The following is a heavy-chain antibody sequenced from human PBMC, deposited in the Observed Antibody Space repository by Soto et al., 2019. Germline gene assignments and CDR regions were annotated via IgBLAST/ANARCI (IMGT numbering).Heavy chain of an antibody. CDR1: GDSIRSGNHY. V-gene: IGHV4-30-4*01. D-gene: IGHD3-9*01. J-gene: IGHJ6*02. CDR3: ARVDILTVYGCVDV. Sequence: SVTLSLTCTVSGDSIRSGNHYWSWIRQPPGKGLEWIGYIYYSGSTYYSPSLKSRVTISVDTSKNHFSLKLNSVTAADTAVYYCARVDILTVYGCVDVWGQGTTVTVSS. CDR2: IYYSGST.